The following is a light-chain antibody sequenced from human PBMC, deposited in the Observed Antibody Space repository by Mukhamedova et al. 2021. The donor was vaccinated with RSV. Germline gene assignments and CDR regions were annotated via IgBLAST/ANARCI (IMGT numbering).Light chain of an antibody. V-gene: IGLV2-14*01. CDR2: EVN. J-gene: IGLJ1*01. Sequence: TISCTGTSSDVGGYNYVSWYQQYPGKAPKLMIYEVNNRPSGVSNRFSGSKSGNTASLTISGLQAEDEADYYCSSYTISSTYVFGT. CDR3: SSYTISSTYV. CDR1: SSDVGGYNY.